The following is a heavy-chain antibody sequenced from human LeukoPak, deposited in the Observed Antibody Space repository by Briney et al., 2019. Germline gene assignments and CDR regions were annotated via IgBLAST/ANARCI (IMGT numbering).Heavy chain of an antibody. CDR3: ARRTYYGDFDY. J-gene: IGHJ4*02. CDR1: GGSVSSSTYY. Sequence: SETLSLTCTVSGGSVSSSTYYWGWIRQPPGKGLEWIGSIYYGGSTYYNPSLNSRVTVSVDTSKNQFSLKLSSVSAADTAVYYCARRTYYGDFDYWGQGILVTVSS. CDR2: IYYGGST. D-gene: IGHD4-17*01. V-gene: IGHV4-39*01.